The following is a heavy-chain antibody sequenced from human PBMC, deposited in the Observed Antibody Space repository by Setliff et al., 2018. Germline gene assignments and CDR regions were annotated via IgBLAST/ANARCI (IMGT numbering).Heavy chain of an antibody. D-gene: IGHD5-12*01. Sequence: SETLSLTCTVSGGSIRSSSYYWSWIRQPPGKGLEWIGEINHSGSTNCNPSLKSRVTISVDTPKNQFSLKLSSVTAADTAVYYCTRGPDGYTYQGAFDIWGQGTMVTVSS. CDR3: TRGPDGYTYQGAFDI. CDR1: GGSIRSSSYY. CDR2: INHSGST. J-gene: IGHJ3*02. V-gene: IGHV4-39*07.